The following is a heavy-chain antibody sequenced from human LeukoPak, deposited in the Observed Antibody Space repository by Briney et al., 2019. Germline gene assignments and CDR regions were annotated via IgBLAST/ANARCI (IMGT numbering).Heavy chain of an antibody. D-gene: IGHD5-18*01. J-gene: IGHJ4*02. CDR3: ARFRYDYGYAPDY. CDR2: MTPNSGNT. Sequence: ASVKVSCKASGHTFTSYDINWVQQAAGQGLEWMGFMTPNSGNTGYAQKLQGRVTMTRNNSISTAYMELSSLRSEDTAVYYCARFRYDYGYAPDYWGQGTLVTVSS. V-gene: IGHV1-8*01. CDR1: GHTFTSYD.